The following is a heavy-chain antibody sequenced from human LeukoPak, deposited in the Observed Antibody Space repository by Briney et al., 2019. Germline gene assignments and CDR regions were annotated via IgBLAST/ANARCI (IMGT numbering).Heavy chain of an antibody. V-gene: IGHV3-21*01. J-gene: IGHJ4*02. CDR2: ISSSSSYI. CDR1: GFTFSSYS. CDR3: ARGPYCSSTSCIPGGVDY. D-gene: IGHD2-2*01. Sequence: GGSLRLSCAASGFTFSSYSMNWVRQAPGKGLEWVSSISSSSSYIYYADSVKGRFTISRDNAKNSLYLQMNSLRAEDTAVYYCARGPYCSSTSCIPGGVDYWGQGTLVTVSS.